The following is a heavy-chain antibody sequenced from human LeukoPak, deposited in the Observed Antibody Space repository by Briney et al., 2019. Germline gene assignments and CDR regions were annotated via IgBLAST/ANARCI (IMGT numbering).Heavy chain of an antibody. V-gene: IGHV3-23*01. D-gene: IGHD3-22*01. Sequence: GGSLRLSCAASGFSFSGEAMSWVRQAPGRGLEWVSSVRERSPSPTYADSVKGRFTVSRDNSKNTLYLQMNSLRAEDTAVYYCAKHEGIVVVIADAFDIWGQGTMVTVSS. J-gene: IGHJ3*02. CDR2: VRERSPSP. CDR3: AKHEGIVVVIADAFDI. CDR1: GFSFSGEA.